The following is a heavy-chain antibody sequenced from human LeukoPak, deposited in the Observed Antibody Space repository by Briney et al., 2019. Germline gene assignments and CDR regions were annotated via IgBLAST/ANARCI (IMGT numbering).Heavy chain of an antibody. V-gene: IGHV4-59*08. CDR2: IYYSGST. J-gene: IGHJ4*02. Sequence: PSETLSLTCTASGGSISSYYWSWIRQPPGKGLEWIGYIYYSGSTNYNPSLKSRVTISVDTSKNQFSLKLSSVTAADTAVYYCASIAAADSPFDYWGQGTLVTVSS. CDR1: GGSISSYY. D-gene: IGHD6-13*01. CDR3: ASIAAADSPFDY.